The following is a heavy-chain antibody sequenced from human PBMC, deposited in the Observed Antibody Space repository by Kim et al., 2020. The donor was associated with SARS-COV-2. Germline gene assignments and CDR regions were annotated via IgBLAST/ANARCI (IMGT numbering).Heavy chain of an antibody. V-gene: IGHV3-11*06. Sequence: VKRRFTISRDNAKNSLYLQMNSLRGEDTAVYYCVRDRPMARGADFYGMDVWGQGTTVTVSS. CDR3: VRDRPMARGADFYGMDV. J-gene: IGHJ6*02. D-gene: IGHD6-6*01.